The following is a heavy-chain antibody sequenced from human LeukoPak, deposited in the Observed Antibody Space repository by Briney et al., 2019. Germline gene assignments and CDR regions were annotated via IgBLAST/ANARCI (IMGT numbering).Heavy chain of an antibody. CDR2: IYYSGST. D-gene: IGHD6-19*01. CDR1: GGSLSISDYY. CDR3: ARPRIAVAGPGEIDY. V-gene: IGHV4-39*01. Sequence: SETLSLTCTVSGGSLSISDYYWGWIRQPPGKGLEWIGSIYYSGSTYYNPSLKSRVTISVDTSKNQFSLKLSSVTAADTAVYYCARPRIAVAGPGEIDYWGQGTLVTVSS. J-gene: IGHJ4*02.